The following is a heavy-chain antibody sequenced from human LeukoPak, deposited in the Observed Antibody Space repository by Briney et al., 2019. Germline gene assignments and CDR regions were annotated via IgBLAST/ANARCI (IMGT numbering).Heavy chain of an antibody. CDR2: INPNSGGT. CDR1: GYTFTSYD. V-gene: IGHV1-2*02. Sequence: ASVKVSCKASGYTFTSYDINWVRQATGQGLEWMGWINPNSGGTNYAQKFQGRVTMTRDTSISTAYMELSRLRSDDTAVYYCAREYGGNSWFDPWGQGTLVTVSS. J-gene: IGHJ5*02. D-gene: IGHD4-23*01. CDR3: AREYGGNSWFDP.